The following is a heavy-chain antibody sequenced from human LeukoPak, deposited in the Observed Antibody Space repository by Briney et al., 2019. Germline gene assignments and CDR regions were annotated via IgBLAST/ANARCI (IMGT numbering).Heavy chain of an antibody. Sequence: GGSLRLSCAASGFTFSSYAMSWVRQAPGKGLEWVSVISGSGGSTYYADSVKGRFTISRDNSKNTLYLQMNSLRAEDTAVYYCAKGRYSRNPGQQVHWGQGTLVTVSS. J-gene: IGHJ4*02. V-gene: IGHV3-23*01. CDR3: AKGRYSRNPGQQVH. CDR1: GFTFSSYA. CDR2: ISGSGGST. D-gene: IGHD6-13*01.